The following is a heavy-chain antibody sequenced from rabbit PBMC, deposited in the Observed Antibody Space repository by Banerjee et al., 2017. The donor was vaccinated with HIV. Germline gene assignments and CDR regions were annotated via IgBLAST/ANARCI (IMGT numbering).Heavy chain of an antibody. J-gene: IGHJ3*01. CDR2: INTSSGNT. D-gene: IGHD4-1*01. CDR1: GFSFSNKYV. V-gene: IGHV1S45*01. CDR3: ARDLAGAIGWNFGL. Sequence: QEQLEESGGDLVKPGASLTLTCTASGFSFSNKYVMCWVRKAPEKGLEWIACINTSSGNTVYASWAKGRFTIAKTSSTTVTLQMASLTAADTATYFCARDLAGAIGWNFGLWGQGTLVTVS.